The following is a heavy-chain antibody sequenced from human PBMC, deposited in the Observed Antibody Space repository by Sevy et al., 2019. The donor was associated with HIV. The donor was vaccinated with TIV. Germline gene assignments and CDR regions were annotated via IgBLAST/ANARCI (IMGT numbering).Heavy chain of an antibody. CDR1: GFTFSNAW. CDR3: TTALPYRNGISTSCYVSTNDY. Sequence: GGSLRLSCAASGFTFSNAWMNWVRQAPGKGLEWVGRIKSKTDGGTTDYAAPVKGSFTIPRDDSRNTLYLQMNSLKTEDTAVYYCTTALPYRNGISTSCYVSTNDYWGQGTLVTVSS. D-gene: IGHD2-2*01. CDR2: IKSKTDGGTT. J-gene: IGHJ4*02. V-gene: IGHV3-15*07.